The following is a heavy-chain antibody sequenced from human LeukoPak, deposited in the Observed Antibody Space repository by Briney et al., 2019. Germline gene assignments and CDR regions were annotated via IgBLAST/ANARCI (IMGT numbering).Heavy chain of an antibody. CDR3: ARHVVSFNWFDP. D-gene: IGHD2-2*01. CDR2: FYYSGNT. J-gene: IGHJ5*02. V-gene: IGHV4-59*08. Sequence: SEPLSLTCTVSGGSISSYYWSWIRQPPGKGVEWIGYFYYSGNTNYNPSLKSRVTISVDTSKTQFSLKLGSVTAADTAVYYCARHVVSFNWFDPWGQGTLVTVSS. CDR1: GGSISSYY.